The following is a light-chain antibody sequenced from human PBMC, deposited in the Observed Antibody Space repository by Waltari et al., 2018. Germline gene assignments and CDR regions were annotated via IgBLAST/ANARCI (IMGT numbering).Light chain of an antibody. CDR3: SIWDDSLNGPV. CDR1: SSNFLPST. V-gene: IGLV1-44*01. CDR2: FYK. J-gene: IGLJ3*02. Sequence: QSVLTQPPSASGTPGQRVPISCSGCSSNFLPSTVIWYQPPPGPAPKTPLPFYKLRPSGVPDRFSGSKSGTSASLAITGLQSEDEASYYCSIWDDSLNGPVFGGGTTLTVL.